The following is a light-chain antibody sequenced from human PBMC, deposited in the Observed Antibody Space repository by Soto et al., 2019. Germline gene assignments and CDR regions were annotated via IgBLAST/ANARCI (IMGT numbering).Light chain of an antibody. Sequence: EIVLTQSPGTLSLSPGERATLSCRASQSVDRDLSWYQQKPGQAPRLLISRASTGATGIPDRFSGSGSGTDFTLTISRLEPEDSAVYYCQQHKISMYTFGQGTKVEIK. CDR2: RAS. V-gene: IGKV3-20*01. CDR3: QQHKISMYT. J-gene: IGKJ2*01. CDR1: QSVDRD.